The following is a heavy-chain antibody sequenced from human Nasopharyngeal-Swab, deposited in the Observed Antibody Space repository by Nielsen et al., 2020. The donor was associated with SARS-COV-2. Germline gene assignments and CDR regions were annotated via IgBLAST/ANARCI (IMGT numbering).Heavy chain of an antibody. CDR3: ARRIAVAGMNYFDY. Sequence: GESLKISCAASGFTFSSYGMHWVRQAPGKGLEWVAVIWYDGSNKYYADSVKGRFTISRDNSKNSLYLQMNSLRAEDTAVYYCARRIAVAGMNYFDYWGQGTLVTVSS. J-gene: IGHJ4*02. V-gene: IGHV3-33*01. D-gene: IGHD6-19*01. CDR1: GFTFSSYG. CDR2: IWYDGSNK.